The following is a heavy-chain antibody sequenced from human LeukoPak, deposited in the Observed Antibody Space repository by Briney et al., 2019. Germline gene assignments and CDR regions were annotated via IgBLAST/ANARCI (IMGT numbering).Heavy chain of an antibody. CDR3: ARGRPHGNDY. Sequence: GGSLRLSCAASGFTFRSYWMHWVRQAPGKGLVWVSRINGDGSSTTYADSVKGRFSISRDNAKNTLYLQMNSLRVEDTAVYYCARGRPHGNDYWGQGTLVTVSS. CDR1: GFTFRSYW. J-gene: IGHJ4*02. V-gene: IGHV3-74*01. CDR2: INGDGSST. D-gene: IGHD4-23*01.